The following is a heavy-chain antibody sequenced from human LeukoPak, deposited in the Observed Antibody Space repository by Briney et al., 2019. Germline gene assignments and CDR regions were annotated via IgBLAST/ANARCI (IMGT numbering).Heavy chain of an antibody. CDR2: IYYSGST. CDR3: ARGIPYYDFWSGYYYFDY. D-gene: IGHD3-3*01. V-gene: IGHV4-30-4*01. Sequence: SETLSLTCTVSGGSISSGDYYWSWIRQPPGKGLEWIGYIYYSGSTYYNPSLKSRVTISVDTSKNQFSLKLSSVTAADTAVYYCARGIPYYDFWSGYYYFDYWGQGTLVTVSS. CDR1: GGSISSGDYY. J-gene: IGHJ4*02.